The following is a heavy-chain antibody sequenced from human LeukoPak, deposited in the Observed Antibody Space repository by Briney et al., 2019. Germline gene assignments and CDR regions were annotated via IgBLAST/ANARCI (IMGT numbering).Heavy chain of an antibody. V-gene: IGHV3-23*01. CDR1: GFTFSSYA. J-gene: IGHJ4*02. CDR2: ISGSGGST. D-gene: IGHD6-13*01. Sequence: GGSLRLSCAASGFTFSSYAMSWVRQAPGKGLEWVSGISGSGGSTYYTDSVKGRFTISRDNSKNTLYLQMNSLRAEDTAVYYCAKGTGRNSSIAASGTWGQGTLVTVSS. CDR3: AKGTGRNSSIAASGT.